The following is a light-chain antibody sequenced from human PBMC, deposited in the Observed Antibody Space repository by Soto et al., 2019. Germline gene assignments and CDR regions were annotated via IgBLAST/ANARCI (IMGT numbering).Light chain of an antibody. Sequence: QSALTQPASVSGSPGQSITISCTGTSSDVGGYNYVSWYQQHPGKAPKLMIYEVSNRPSGVSNRFSGSKSGNTASLTISGLPAEDEADYYCSSYTSSSTQVFGGGTMLTVL. CDR3: SSYTSSSTQV. J-gene: IGLJ2*01. CDR1: SSDVGGYNY. CDR2: EVS. V-gene: IGLV2-14*01.